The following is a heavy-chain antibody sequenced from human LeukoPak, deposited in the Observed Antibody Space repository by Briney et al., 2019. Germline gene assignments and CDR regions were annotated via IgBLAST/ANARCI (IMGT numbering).Heavy chain of an antibody. Sequence: SETLSLTCTVSGGSVSSGSYYWSWIRQPPGKGLEWIGYIYYSGSTNYNPSLKSRVTISVDTSKNQFSLKLSSVTAADTAVYYCAREGIAADASGANWFDPWGQGTLDTVSS. CDR1: GGSVSSGSYY. D-gene: IGHD6-13*01. CDR3: AREGIAADASGANWFDP. CDR2: IYYSGST. V-gene: IGHV4-61*01. J-gene: IGHJ5*02.